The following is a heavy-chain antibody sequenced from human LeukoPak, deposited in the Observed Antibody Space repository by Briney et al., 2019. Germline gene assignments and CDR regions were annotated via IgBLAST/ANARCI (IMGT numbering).Heavy chain of an antibody. D-gene: IGHD2-21*01. CDR2: INPNSSGT. CDR1: GYTFTGYY. V-gene: IGHV1-2*06. CDR3: ARDGDYSSPLQH. J-gene: IGHJ1*01. Sequence: ASVKVSCKASGYTFTGYYMHWVRQAPGQGLEWMGRINPNSSGTNYAQKFQGRVTMTRDTSISTAYMELSRLRSDDTAVYYCARDGDYSSPLQHWGQGTLATVSS.